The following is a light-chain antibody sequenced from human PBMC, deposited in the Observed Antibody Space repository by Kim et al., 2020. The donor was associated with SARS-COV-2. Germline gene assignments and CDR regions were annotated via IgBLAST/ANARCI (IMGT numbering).Light chain of an antibody. J-gene: IGKJ1*01. CDR1: QSVSSSY. CDR3: QQYGNSPQT. V-gene: IGKV3-20*01. Sequence: EIVLTQSPGTLSLSPGERATLSCRASQSVSSSYLAWYQQKPGQAPRLLIYGASSRATGIPDRFSGSGSGTDLILTISRLEPEDFAVYYCQQYGNSPQTFGQGTKVDIK. CDR2: GAS.